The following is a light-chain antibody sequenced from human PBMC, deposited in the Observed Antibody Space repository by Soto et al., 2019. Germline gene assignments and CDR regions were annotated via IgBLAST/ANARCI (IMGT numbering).Light chain of an antibody. J-gene: IGKJ5*01. CDR2: AAS. Sequence: IQLTQTPCSLSASEGDRVTITCRASQGISSFLAWYQQKPGKAPKLLIYAASTLQSGVPSRYSGSGSGTEFTLTISSLQPEDFATYYCQQLNSYPITFGQGTLPEIK. CDR1: QGISSF. CDR3: QQLNSYPIT. V-gene: IGKV1-9*01.